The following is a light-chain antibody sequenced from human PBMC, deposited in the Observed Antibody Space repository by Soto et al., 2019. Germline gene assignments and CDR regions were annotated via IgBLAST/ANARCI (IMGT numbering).Light chain of an antibody. CDR2: DVT. CDR1: SSDVGGYNY. CDR3: TSYTTGSSLMV. J-gene: IGLJ2*01. V-gene: IGLV2-14*03. Sequence: QSALTQPASVSGSPGQSITISCTGTSSDVGGYNYVSWYQHHPGKAPKVIIYDVTNRPTGVSDRFSGSKSGNTASLTISGLQAEDEAEYFCTSYTTGSSLMVFGGGTKLTVL.